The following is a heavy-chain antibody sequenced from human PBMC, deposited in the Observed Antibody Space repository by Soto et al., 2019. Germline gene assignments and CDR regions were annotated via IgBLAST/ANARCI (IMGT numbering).Heavy chain of an antibody. J-gene: IGHJ6*02. CDR1: GYTFTSYG. CDR2: ISAYNGNT. D-gene: IGHD3-3*01. V-gene: IGHV1-18*01. Sequence: QVQLVQSGAEVKKPGASAKVSCKASGYTFTSYGISWVRQAPGQGLEWMGWISAYNGNTNYAQKLQGRVTMTTDTSTSTAYMELRSLRSDDTAVYYCARESYDFWSGYQHMDVWGQGTTVTVSS. CDR3: ARESYDFWSGYQHMDV.